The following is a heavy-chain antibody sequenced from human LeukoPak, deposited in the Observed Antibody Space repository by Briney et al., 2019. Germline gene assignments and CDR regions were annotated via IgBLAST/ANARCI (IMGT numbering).Heavy chain of an antibody. V-gene: IGHV3-23*01. Sequence: GGSLRLSCAASGFTFSSYPVSWVRQAPGKGLEWVSAISGSGGSTYYADSVKGRFTISRDNSKNTPYLQMNSLRAEDTAVYYCAKSPSSGWYRGAPDYWGQGTLVTVSS. CDR1: GFTFSSYP. CDR2: ISGSGGST. CDR3: AKSPSSGWYRGAPDY. D-gene: IGHD6-19*01. J-gene: IGHJ4*02.